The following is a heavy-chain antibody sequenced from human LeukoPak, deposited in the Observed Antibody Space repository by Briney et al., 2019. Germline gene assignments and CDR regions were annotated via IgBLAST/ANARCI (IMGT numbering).Heavy chain of an antibody. CDR3: AKSTVTTSFDY. J-gene: IGHJ4*02. D-gene: IGHD4-11*01. CDR2: IRYDGSNK. V-gene: IGHV3-30*02. Sequence: GGSLRLSCAASVFTFSSYGIHWVRQAPGTGLEWVAFIRYDGSNKYYADSVKGRFTISRDNSKNTLYLQRNSRRAEDTAVYYCAKSTVTTSFDYWGQGTMVTVSS. CDR1: VFTFSSYG.